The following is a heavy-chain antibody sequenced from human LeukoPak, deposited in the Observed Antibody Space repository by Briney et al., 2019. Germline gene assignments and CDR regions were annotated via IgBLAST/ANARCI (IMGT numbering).Heavy chain of an antibody. CDR2: ISWSSGII. CDR3: ARVWDAALDY. V-gene: IGHV3-9*01. CDR1: GFIFDDHG. Sequence: GRSLRLSCAASGFIFDDHGMHWVRQAPGKGLEWVSGISWSSGIIGYADSVKGRFTISGDNAKNSLYLQMNSLRAEDTAVYYCARVWDAALDYWGQGTLVTVSS. J-gene: IGHJ4*02. D-gene: IGHD1-26*01.